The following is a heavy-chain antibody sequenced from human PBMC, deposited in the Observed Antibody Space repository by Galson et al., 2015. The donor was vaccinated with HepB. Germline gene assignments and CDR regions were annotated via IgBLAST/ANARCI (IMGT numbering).Heavy chain of an antibody. Sequence: SLRLSCAASGFTFSSYAMSWVRQAPGKGLEWVSAISGSGGSTYYADSVKGRFTISRDNSKNTLYLQMNSLRAEDTAVYYCAKDEDLGYCSGGSCHPPYYMDVWGKGTTVTVSS. CDR2: ISGSGGST. D-gene: IGHD2-15*01. J-gene: IGHJ6*03. V-gene: IGHV3-23*01. CDR3: AKDEDLGYCSGGSCHPPYYMDV. CDR1: GFTFSSYA.